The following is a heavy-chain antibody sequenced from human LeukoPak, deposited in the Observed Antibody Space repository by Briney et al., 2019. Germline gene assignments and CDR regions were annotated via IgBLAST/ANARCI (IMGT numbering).Heavy chain of an antibody. CDR2: ISSSGSTI. CDR1: GFTFSRDE. J-gene: IGHJ4*02. CDR3: ARDPGNYGSAH. Sequence: GGSLRLSCAASGFTFSRDEMNWVRQAPGKGLEWVSYISSSGSTIYYADSVKGRFTISRDNAKNSLYLQMNSLRAEDTAVYYCARDPGNYGSAHWGQGTLVTVSS. D-gene: IGHD3-10*01. V-gene: IGHV3-48*03.